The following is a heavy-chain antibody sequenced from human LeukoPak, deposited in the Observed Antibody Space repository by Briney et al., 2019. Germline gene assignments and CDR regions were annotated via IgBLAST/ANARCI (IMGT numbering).Heavy chain of an antibody. CDR1: GFTLSSYA. V-gene: IGHV3-30-3*01. J-gene: IGHJ4*02. D-gene: IGHD3-22*01. CDR3: ASHYYDSSGYYFDY. CDR2: ISYDGSNK. Sequence: PGGSLRLSCAASGFTLSSYAMHWVRQAPGKGLEWVAVISYDGSNKYYADSVKGRFTISRDNSKNTLYLQMNSLRAEDTAVYYCASHYYDSSGYYFDYWGQGTLVTVSS.